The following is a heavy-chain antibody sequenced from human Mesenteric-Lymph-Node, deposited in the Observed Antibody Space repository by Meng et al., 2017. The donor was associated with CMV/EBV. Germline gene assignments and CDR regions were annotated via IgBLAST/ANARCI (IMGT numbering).Heavy chain of an antibody. Sequence: ESLKISCAASGFTFSSYWMHWVRQAPGKGLVWVSRINSDGSSTSYADSVKGRFTISRDNAKNTLYLQMNSLRAEDTAVYYCARELGGGDYDFWSGYYTLYYYYGMDVWGQGTTVTVSS. CDR3: ARELGGGDYDFWSGYYTLYYYYGMDV. V-gene: IGHV3-74*01. D-gene: IGHD3-3*01. J-gene: IGHJ6*02. CDR2: INSDGSST. CDR1: GFTFSSYW.